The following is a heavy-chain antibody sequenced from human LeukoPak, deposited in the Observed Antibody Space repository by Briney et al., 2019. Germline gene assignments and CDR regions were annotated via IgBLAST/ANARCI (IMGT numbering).Heavy chain of an antibody. D-gene: IGHD3-10*01. CDR1: GDTFSNYA. CDR3: AGHYYVSGMFDY. CDR2: IIPIFGPA. Sequence: SVKVSCKASGDTFSNYAISWVRQAPGQGLEWMGGIIPIFGPANYAQKFQGRVTITADESTSTAYMKLSSLRSEDTALYYCAGHYYVSGMFDYWGQGILVTVSS. J-gene: IGHJ4*02. V-gene: IGHV1-69*13.